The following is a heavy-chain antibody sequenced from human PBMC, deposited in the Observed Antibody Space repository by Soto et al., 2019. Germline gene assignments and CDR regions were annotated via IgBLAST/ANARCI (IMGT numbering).Heavy chain of an antibody. V-gene: IGHV4-39*01. Sequence: SETLSLTFTVSGGSISSSSYYWGRIRQPTGKGLECIGSIHYSGNTYYNQSFKSRVTTSLDTSKKQFSLKLSSVTATDTALYYCTRPFGTTTFYFDMDVWGQGTTVTVSS. CDR3: TRPFGTTTFYFDMDV. J-gene: IGHJ6*01. CDR2: IHYSGNT. D-gene: IGHD1-7*01. CDR1: GGSISSSSYY.